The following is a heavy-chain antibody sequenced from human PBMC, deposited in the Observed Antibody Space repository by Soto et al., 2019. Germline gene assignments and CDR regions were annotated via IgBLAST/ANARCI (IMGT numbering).Heavy chain of an antibody. D-gene: IGHD3-22*01. CDR1: GFTFSSYS. J-gene: IGHJ6*02. CDR3: ASLSGNYYDSSGYSYYYYGMDV. Sequence: PGGSLRLSCAASGFTFSSYSMNWVRQAPGKGLEWVSSISSSSSYIYYADSVMGRFTISRDNAKNSLYLQMNSLRAEDTAVYYCASLSGNYYDSSGYSYYYYGMDVWGQGTTVTVSS. CDR2: ISSSSSYI. V-gene: IGHV3-21*01.